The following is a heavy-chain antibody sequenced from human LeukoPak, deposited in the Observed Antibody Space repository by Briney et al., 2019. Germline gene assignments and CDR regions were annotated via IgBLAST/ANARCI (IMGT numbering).Heavy chain of an antibody. V-gene: IGHV3-23*01. D-gene: IGHD5/OR15-5a*01. CDR2: ISGSGGNT. Sequence: GGSLRLSCAASGFTFSSYNMNWVRQAPGKGVEWVSAISGSGGNTYYADSVKGRFTISRDNSKSTLYLQMNSLRAEDTAVCYCAKLNLRPGDYWGQGTLVTVSS. CDR1: GFTFSSYN. CDR3: AKLNLRPGDY. J-gene: IGHJ4*02.